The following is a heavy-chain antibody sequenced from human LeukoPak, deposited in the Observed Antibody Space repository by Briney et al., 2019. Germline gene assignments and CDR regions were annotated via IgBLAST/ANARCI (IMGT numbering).Heavy chain of an antibody. Sequence: GASVKVSCKASGGTFSSYAISWVRQAPGQGLEWMGGIIPIFGTANYAQKFQGRVTITADKSTSTAYMELSSLRSEDTAVYYCASRITGTTYYYYMDVWGKGTTVTVSS. D-gene: IGHD1-7*01. CDR2: IIPIFGTA. CDR1: GGTFSSYA. J-gene: IGHJ6*03. CDR3: ASRITGTTYYYYMDV. V-gene: IGHV1-69*06.